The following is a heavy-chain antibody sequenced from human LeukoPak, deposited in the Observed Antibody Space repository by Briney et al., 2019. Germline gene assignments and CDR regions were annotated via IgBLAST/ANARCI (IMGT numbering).Heavy chain of an antibody. J-gene: IGHJ4*02. V-gene: IGHV1-18*01. CDR1: GYTFSSYG. CDR3: ARESNWAYYFDY. CDR2: SSTYDGNT. D-gene: IGHD1-1*01. Sequence: ASVKVSCKASGYTFSSYGIGWVRQAPGQGLEWMGWSSTYDGNTKYAENFRDRVTMTTDTSSSTAYMDLWSLRSDDTAVYFCARESNWAYYFDYWGQGTLLTVSS.